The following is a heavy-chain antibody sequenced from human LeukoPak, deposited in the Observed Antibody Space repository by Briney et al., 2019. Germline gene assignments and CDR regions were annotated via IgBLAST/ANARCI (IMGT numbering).Heavy chain of an antibody. Sequence: GGSLRLSCAVSGFTFSGHWMFWVRQAPGKGLEWVSSDGSSTGYTDSVKGRFTVSRDNAKNTLYLQMNSLRAEDTAVYYCAKSGSGRGMDVWGKGTTVTISS. CDR2: DGSST. CDR3: AKSGSGRGMDV. CDR1: GFTFSGHW. D-gene: IGHD3-10*01. J-gene: IGHJ6*03. V-gene: IGHV3-74*01.